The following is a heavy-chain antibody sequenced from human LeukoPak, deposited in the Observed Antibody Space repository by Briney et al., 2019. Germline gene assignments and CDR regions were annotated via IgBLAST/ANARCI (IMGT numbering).Heavy chain of an antibody. V-gene: IGHV4-61*02. Sequence: KASQTLSLTCTVSGDSISSGDHYWTWIRQPAGKGLEWIGRIYASGRTVHNPSLKSRITISSDPPKNHFSLELSSVTAADTAIYFCASGLRSTGRSGNYFDYWGPGTLVAVSS. CDR2: IYASGRT. J-gene: IGHJ4*02. CDR1: GDSISSGDHY. D-gene: IGHD4-17*01. CDR3: ASGLRSTGRSGNYFDY.